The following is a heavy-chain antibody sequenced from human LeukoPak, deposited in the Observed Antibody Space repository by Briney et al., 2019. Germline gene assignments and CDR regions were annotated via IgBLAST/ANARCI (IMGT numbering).Heavy chain of an antibody. J-gene: IGHJ3*02. D-gene: IGHD2-2*02. CDR2: ISSSSSYI. CDR1: GFTFGSYS. Sequence: SGGSLRLSCAASGFTFGSYSMNWVRQAPGKGLEWVSSISSSSSYIYYADSVKGRFTISRDNAKNSLYLQMNSLRAEDTAVYYCARGEGYCSSTSCYTTDDAFDIWGQGTMVTVSS. V-gene: IGHV3-21*01. CDR3: ARGEGYCSSTSCYTTDDAFDI.